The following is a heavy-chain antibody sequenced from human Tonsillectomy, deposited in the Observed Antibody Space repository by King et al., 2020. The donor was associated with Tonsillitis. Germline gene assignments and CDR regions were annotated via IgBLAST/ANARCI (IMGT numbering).Heavy chain of an antibody. CDR3: ARARTTFYYGMDV. J-gene: IGHJ6*02. Sequence: TLQESGPVLVKPPETLTLTCTVSGFSLTNARMGVSWIRQPPGKALEWLAHIFSNDEKSYSTSLKSRLTISRDTSKSQVVLTMTNMDPVDTATYYCARARTTFYYGMDVWGQGTTVTVSS. CDR2: IFSNDEK. CDR1: GFSLTNARMG. V-gene: IGHV2-26*01. D-gene: IGHD2/OR15-2a*01.